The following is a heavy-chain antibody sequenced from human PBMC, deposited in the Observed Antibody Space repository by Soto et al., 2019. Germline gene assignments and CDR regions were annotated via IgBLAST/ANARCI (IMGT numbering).Heavy chain of an antibody. J-gene: IGHJ6*02. CDR1: GGSFSGYY. V-gene: IGHV4-34*01. CDR3: ARGLRVLWFGELFFNYGMDV. CDR2: INHSGST. D-gene: IGHD3-10*01. Sequence: ETLSLTCAVYGGSFSGYYWSWIRQPPGKGLEWIGEINHSGSTNYNPSLKSRVTISVDTSKNQFSLKLSSVTAADTAVYYCARGLRVLWFGELFFNYGMDVWGQGTTVTVSS.